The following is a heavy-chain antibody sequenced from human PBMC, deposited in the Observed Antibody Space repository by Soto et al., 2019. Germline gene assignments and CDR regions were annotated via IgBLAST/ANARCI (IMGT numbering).Heavy chain of an antibody. J-gene: IGHJ6*03. Sequence: SETLSLTCTVSGGSISSYYWSWIRQPPGKGLEWIGYIYYSGSTNYNPSLKSRVTISVDTSKNQFSLKLSSVTAADTAVYYCARLPGDYGDPFYYYYMDVWGKGTTVTVSS. CDR2: IYYSGST. D-gene: IGHD4-17*01. CDR1: GGSISSYY. V-gene: IGHV4-59*08. CDR3: ARLPGDYGDPFYYYYMDV.